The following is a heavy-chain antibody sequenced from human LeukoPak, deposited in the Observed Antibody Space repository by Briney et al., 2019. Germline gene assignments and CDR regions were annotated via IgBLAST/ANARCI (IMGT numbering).Heavy chain of an antibody. Sequence: GGSLTLSCAASGFTVSNNYMSWVRQAPGKGLEWLANIKEDGSETNYVDSVKGRFTISRDNAKNSVYLQMNSLRADDTAVYYCSRHARRSSWSQLDYWGQGTLVAVSS. CDR3: SRHARRSSWSQLDY. CDR1: GFTVSNNY. D-gene: IGHD2-2*01. J-gene: IGHJ4*02. CDR2: IKEDGSET. V-gene: IGHV3-7*04.